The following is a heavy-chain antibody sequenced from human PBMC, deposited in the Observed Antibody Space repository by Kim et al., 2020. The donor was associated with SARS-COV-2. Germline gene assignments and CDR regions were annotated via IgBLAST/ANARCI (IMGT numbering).Heavy chain of an antibody. CDR1: GGSISTSGYY. CDR2: TFFTGHT. V-gene: IGHV4-39*01. Sequence: SETLSLTCTVSGGSISTSGYYWGWIPQPQGMGRKWIGSTFFTGHTYYNPSSKSHLTLSVTPSRNKSPLKLSLWSAADTVIYYGARQTSPETRAPRSFD. CDR3: ARQTSPETRAPRSFD. J-gene: IGHJ4*01.